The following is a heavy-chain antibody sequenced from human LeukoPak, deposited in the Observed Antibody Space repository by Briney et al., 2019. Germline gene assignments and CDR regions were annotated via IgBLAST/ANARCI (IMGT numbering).Heavy chain of an antibody. CDR3: ARGSRYYGSGDNFDY. CDR1: GYTFTGYY. CDR2: ISAYNGNT. V-gene: IGHV1-18*04. Sequence: ASVKVSCKASGYTFTGYYMHWVRQAPGQGLEWMGWISAYNGNTNYAQKLQGRVTKTTDTSTSTAYMELRSLRSDDTAVYYCARGSRYYGSGDNFDYWGQGTLVTVSS. D-gene: IGHD3-10*01. J-gene: IGHJ4*02.